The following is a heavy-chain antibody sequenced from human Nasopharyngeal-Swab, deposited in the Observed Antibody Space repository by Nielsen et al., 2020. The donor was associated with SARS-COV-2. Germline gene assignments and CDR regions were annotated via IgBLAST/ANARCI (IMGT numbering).Heavy chain of an antibody. Sequence: ASVKVSCKAFGYTFSNYGISWVRQAPGQGLEWMGWFSVYNGKTNYAKKFQSRVTMTTDTSTSTAYMELRSLRPDDTAVYYCARGEALYYFDSSGYSVEDHWGQGTLVTISS. CDR3: ARGEALYYFDSSGYSVEDH. V-gene: IGHV1-18*01. J-gene: IGHJ4*02. CDR1: GYTFSNYG. CDR2: FSVYNGKT. D-gene: IGHD3-22*01.